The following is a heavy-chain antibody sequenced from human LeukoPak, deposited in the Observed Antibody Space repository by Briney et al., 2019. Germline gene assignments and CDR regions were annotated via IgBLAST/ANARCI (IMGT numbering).Heavy chain of an antibody. D-gene: IGHD3-9*01. Sequence: GASVKVSCMASGYTFTSYGISWVRQAPGQGLEWMGCISAYNGNTNYAQKLQGRVTMTTDASTSTAYMELRSLRSDDTAVYYCARLLRDILTGFGIYYFDYWGQGTLVTVSS. CDR2: ISAYNGNT. CDR3: ARLLRDILTGFGIYYFDY. CDR1: GYTFTSYG. J-gene: IGHJ4*02. V-gene: IGHV1-18*01.